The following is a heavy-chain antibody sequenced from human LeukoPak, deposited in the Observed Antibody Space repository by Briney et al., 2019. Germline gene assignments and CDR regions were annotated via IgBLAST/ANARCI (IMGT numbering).Heavy chain of an antibody. CDR3: AKGPKYDYVWGSYRPRFDY. Sequence: PGGSLGLSCAASGFTFSSYEMNWVRQAPGKGLEWVSLISWDGGSTYYADSVKGRFTISRDNSKNSLYLQMNSLRTEDTALYYCAKGPKYDYVWGSYRPRFDYWGQGTLVTVSS. J-gene: IGHJ4*02. CDR2: ISWDGGST. V-gene: IGHV3-43*02. CDR1: GFTFSSYE. D-gene: IGHD3-16*02.